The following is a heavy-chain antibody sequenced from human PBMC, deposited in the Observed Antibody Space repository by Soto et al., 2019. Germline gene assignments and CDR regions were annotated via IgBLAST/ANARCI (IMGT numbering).Heavy chain of an antibody. Sequence: QVQLVQSGAEVKKPGASVKVSCKASGYTFTSYGISWVRQAPGQGLEWMGWISAYNGNTNYAQKLQGRVTMTTDTSTSTAYMELRSLRADDTALYYCARDAGQQLVETTGVDYGGQRTLVPVSS. J-gene: IGHJ4*02. V-gene: IGHV1-18*01. CDR1: GYTFTSYG. CDR2: ISAYNGNT. D-gene: IGHD6-13*01. CDR3: ARDAGQQLVETTGVDY.